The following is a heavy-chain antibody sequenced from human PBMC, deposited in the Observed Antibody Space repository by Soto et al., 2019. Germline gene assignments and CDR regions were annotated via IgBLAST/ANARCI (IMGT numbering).Heavy chain of an antibody. D-gene: IGHD6-13*01. V-gene: IGHV3-33*01. CDR3: ARGWYGYYYYGMDV. CDR2: IWYDGSNK. CDR1: GFTFSSYG. Sequence: HPGGSLRLSCAASGFTFSSYGMHWVRQAPGKGLEWVAVIWYDGSNKYYADSVKGRFTISRDNSKNTLYLQMNSLRAEDTAVYYCARGWYGYYYYGMDVWGQGTTVTVSS. J-gene: IGHJ6*02.